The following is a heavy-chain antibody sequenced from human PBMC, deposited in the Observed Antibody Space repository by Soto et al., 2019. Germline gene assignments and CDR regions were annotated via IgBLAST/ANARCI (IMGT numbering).Heavy chain of an antibody. J-gene: IGHJ5*02. CDR2: MWCDGVNK. CDR1: GFIFSNYG. Sequence: QVKVVESGGGVVQPGRSLRLSCEASGFIFSNYGMHWVRQAPGKGLEWLAAMWCDGVNKHYADSVKGRFSTARDDSKNTVYLQSNSLRAEDTAVYYCARDQGEIAAAPIDNNCLSNRFVTWGQGTLVTVSS. CDR3: ARDQGEIAAAPIDNNCLSNRFVT. V-gene: IGHV3-33*01. D-gene: IGHD6-25*01.